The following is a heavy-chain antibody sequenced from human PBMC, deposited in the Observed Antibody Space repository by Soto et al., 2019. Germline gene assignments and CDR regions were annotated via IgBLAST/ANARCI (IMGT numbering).Heavy chain of an antibody. V-gene: IGHV3-23*01. CDR3: ARVLSSWPNFDY. CDR1: GFTFRSYA. D-gene: IGHD6-13*01. CDR2: SSGGGGST. J-gene: IGHJ4*02. Sequence: EVQLLESGGGLVQPGGSLRLSCVASGFTFRSYAMTWVRQAPGKGLEWVSGSSGGGGSTYYTDSVKGRFTISRDNSRNTVYLQLNGLRGEDTAVYSCARVLSSWPNFDYWGQGTLVTVSA.